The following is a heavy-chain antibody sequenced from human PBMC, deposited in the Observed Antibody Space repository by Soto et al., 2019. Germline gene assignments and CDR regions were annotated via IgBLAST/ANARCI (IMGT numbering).Heavy chain of an antibody. CDR2: ISYDGSNK. CDR3: AKDYGDYDGYFDY. CDR1: GFTFSSYG. V-gene: IGHV3-30*18. Sequence: VQLVESGGGVVQPGRSLRLSCAASGFTFSSYGMHWVRQAPGKGLEWVAVISYDGSNKYYADSVKGRFTISRDNSKNTLYLQMNSLRAEDTAVYYCAKDYGDYDGYFDYWGQGTLVTVSS. D-gene: IGHD4-17*01. J-gene: IGHJ4*02.